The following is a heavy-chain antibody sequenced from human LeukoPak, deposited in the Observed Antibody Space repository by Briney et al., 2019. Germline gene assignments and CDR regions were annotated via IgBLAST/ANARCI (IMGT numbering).Heavy chain of an antibody. CDR1: GFTFDDYG. CDR3: ARDASSGWPHYFDY. Sequence: GGSQRLSCAASGFTFDDYGMSWVRQAPGKGLEWVSGINWNGGSTGYAASVKGRFTISRDNAKNSLYLQMNSLRAEDTALYYCARDASSGWPHYFDYWGQGTLVTVSS. D-gene: IGHD6-19*01. V-gene: IGHV3-20*04. CDR2: INWNGGST. J-gene: IGHJ4*02.